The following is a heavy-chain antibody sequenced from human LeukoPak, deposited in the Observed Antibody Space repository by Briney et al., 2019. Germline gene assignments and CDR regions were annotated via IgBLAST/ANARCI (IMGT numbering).Heavy chain of an antibody. Sequence: GGSLRLSCAASGFTFSSYGMNWVRQAPGKGLEWVSGISGSGSNTYYADSVMGRFTISRDNSKNTLYLQMNSLRAEDTAVYYCAKDVLSGTYYYFDQWGQGTLVTVSS. V-gene: IGHV3-23*01. CDR1: GFTFSSYG. CDR3: AKDVLSGTYYYFDQ. J-gene: IGHJ4*02. D-gene: IGHD1-26*01. CDR2: ISGSGSNT.